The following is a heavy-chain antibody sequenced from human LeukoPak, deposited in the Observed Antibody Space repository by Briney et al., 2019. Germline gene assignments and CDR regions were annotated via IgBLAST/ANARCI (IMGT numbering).Heavy chain of an antibody. D-gene: IGHD6-6*01. CDR2: IQYDGINK. J-gene: IGHJ4*02. Sequence: PGGSLRLSCAASRFTFSSYGMHWVRQAPGKGLEWVSFIQYDGINKYYADSVKGRFTISRDNSKNTLYLQMNSLRAEDTAVYYCAKEGYSSSSDYWGQGTLVTVSS. V-gene: IGHV3-30*02. CDR3: AKEGYSSSSDY. CDR1: RFTFSSYG.